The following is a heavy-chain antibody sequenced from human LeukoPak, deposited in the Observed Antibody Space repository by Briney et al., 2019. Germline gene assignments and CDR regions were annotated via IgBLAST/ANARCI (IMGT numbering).Heavy chain of an antibody. D-gene: IGHD5-12*01. CDR3: ARSASAYDWGWFDP. J-gene: IGHJ5*02. Sequence: ASVKVSCKASGYTFTSYGISWVRQAPGQGPEWMGWISTYNGNTNYAQKLQGRVTMTTDTSTSTAYMDLRSLRSDDTAVYYCARSASAYDWGWFDPWGQGTLVTVSS. V-gene: IGHV1-18*01. CDR2: ISTYNGNT. CDR1: GYTFTSYG.